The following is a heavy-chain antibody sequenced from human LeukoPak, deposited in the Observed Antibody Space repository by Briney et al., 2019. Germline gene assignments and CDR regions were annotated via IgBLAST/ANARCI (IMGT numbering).Heavy chain of an antibody. CDR1: GYSFTCYW. Sequence: GESLKISCKASGYSFTCYWIGLVRQMPGKGLEWMGIIDPSDSETRYTPSFQGHVTISADKSLTTAYLQWNSLKASDTAMYYCARQTAMGRSGDYWGQGTLVAVSS. D-gene: IGHD5-18*01. CDR2: IDPSDSET. CDR3: ARQTAMGRSGDY. V-gene: IGHV5-51*01. J-gene: IGHJ4*02.